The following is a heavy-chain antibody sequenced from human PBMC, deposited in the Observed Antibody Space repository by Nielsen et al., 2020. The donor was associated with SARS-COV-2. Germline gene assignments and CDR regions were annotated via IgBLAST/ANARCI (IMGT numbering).Heavy chain of an antibody. V-gene: IGHV4-34*01. Sequence: SETLSLTCTVSGASVSGANYYWSWIRQPPGKGLEWIGEINHSGSTNYNPSLKSRVTISVDTSKNQFSLKLSSVTAADTAVYYCARWGDGLDYSHGAYYFDYWGQGTLVTVSS. D-gene: IGHD5-24*01. J-gene: IGHJ4*02. CDR1: GASVSGANYY. CDR3: ARWGDGLDYSHGAYYFDY. CDR2: INHSGST.